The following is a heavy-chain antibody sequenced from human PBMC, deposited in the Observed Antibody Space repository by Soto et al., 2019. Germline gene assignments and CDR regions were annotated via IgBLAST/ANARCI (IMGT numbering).Heavy chain of an antibody. CDR3: ARGPYYDILTGYYIHYGMDV. CDR2: INHSGST. J-gene: IGHJ6*02. D-gene: IGHD3-9*01. V-gene: IGHV4-34*01. Sequence: QVQLQQWGAGLLKPSETLSLTCAVYGGSFSGYYWSWIRQPPGKGLEWIGEINHSGSTNYNPSLKRRVTIPVDTSKNQCSLKLSSVTAADTAVYYCARGPYYDILTGYYIHYGMDVWGQGTTVTVSS. CDR1: GGSFSGYY.